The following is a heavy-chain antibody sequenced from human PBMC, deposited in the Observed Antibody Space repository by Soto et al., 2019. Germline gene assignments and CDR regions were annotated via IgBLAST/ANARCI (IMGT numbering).Heavy chain of an antibody. CDR1: GFTFSTYA. CDR3: AKEKGTYYDFCWFDP. CDR2: ISGSGLNT. Sequence: GGSLRLSCAASGFTFSTYAMSWVRQAPGKGLEWVSAISGSGLNTYYADSVKGRFTTSRDNSKNTLYLQMNSLRAEDTAIYYCAKEKGTYYDFCWFDPWGQGTLVTVSS. D-gene: IGHD3-3*01. J-gene: IGHJ5*02. V-gene: IGHV3-23*01.